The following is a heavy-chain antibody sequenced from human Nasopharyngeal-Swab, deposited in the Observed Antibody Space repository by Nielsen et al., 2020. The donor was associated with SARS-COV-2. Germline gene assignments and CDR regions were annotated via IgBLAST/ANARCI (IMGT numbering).Heavy chain of an antibody. CDR2: IYYSGST. CDR3: ARPKYSGYDEFGAYFDY. D-gene: IGHD5-12*01. Sequence: SETLSLTCTVSGGSISSSSYYWGWIRQPPGKGLEWIGSIYYSGSTYYNPSLKSRVTISVDTSKNQFSLKLSSVTAADTAVYYCARPKYSGYDEFGAYFDYWGQGTLVTVSS. V-gene: IGHV4-39*01. CDR1: GGSISSSSYY. J-gene: IGHJ4*02.